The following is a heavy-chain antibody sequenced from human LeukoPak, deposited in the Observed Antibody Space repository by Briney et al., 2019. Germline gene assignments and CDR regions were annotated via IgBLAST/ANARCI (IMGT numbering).Heavy chain of an antibody. CDR1: GYSISSDYY. Sequence: MPSETLSLTCTVSGYSISSDYYWGWIRQPPGQGLEWIGRIYISGSTNYNPSLKSRVTISRDTSKNEFSLKLSSVTAADTAVYYCAREGEFVFDYWGQGTLVTVSS. CDR2: IYISGST. CDR3: AREGEFVFDY. V-gene: IGHV4-38-2*02. D-gene: IGHD3-10*01. J-gene: IGHJ4*02.